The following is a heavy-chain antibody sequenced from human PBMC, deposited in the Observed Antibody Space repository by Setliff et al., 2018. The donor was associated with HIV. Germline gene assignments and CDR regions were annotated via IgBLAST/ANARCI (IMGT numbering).Heavy chain of an antibody. D-gene: IGHD6-13*01. J-gene: IGHJ4*02. Sequence: SETLSLTCDVSGFSISSRYYWGWIRQSPGKGLEWIGNIYHTGSAYYNPSLRSRVTTSVDTSKNQFSLKLGSVTAADTAVYYCARESPSSSWFYFDFWGQGTLVTVSS. CDR3: ARESPSSSWFYFDF. CDR2: IYHTGSA. CDR1: GFSISSRYY. V-gene: IGHV4-38-2*02.